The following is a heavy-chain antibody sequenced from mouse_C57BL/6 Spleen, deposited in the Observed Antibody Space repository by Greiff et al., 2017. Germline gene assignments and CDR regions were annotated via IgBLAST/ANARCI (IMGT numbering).Heavy chain of an antibody. D-gene: IGHD2-12*01. CDR3: ARSGGLYDADY. CDR1: GYTFTSYW. Sequence: QVQLQQPGAELVMPGASVKLSCKASGYTFTSYWMHWVKQRPGQGLEWIGEIDPSDSYTNYNQKFKGKSTLTVDKSSSTAYMQLSSLTSEDSAVYYCARSGGLYDADYWGQGTTLTVSS. J-gene: IGHJ2*01. V-gene: IGHV1-69*01. CDR2: IDPSDSYT.